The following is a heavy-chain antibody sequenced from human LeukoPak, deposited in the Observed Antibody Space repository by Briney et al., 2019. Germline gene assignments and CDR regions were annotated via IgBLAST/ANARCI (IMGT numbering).Heavy chain of an antibody. V-gene: IGHV1-8*01. CDR3: ARGTGYCTGGSCYNWFDP. CDR2: MNPNSGNT. D-gene: IGHD2-15*01. J-gene: IGHJ5*02. CDR1: GYTFTSYG. Sequence: ASVKVSCKASGYTFTSYGINWVRQATGRGLEWMGWMNPNSGNTGYAQKFQGRVTMTRNTSISIAYMELSSLRSEDTAVYYCARGTGYCTGGSCYNWFDPWGQGTLVTVSS.